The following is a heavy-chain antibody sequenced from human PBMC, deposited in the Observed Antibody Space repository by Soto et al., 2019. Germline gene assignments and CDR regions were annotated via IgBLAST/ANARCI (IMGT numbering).Heavy chain of an antibody. Sequence: EVQLVESGGGLVQPGGSLRLSCAASGLLFSDYHMDWVRQAPGKGLEWVGRIRRKANSYTTEYAASVKGRFTISRDDSKNSLYLQMNSLKSEDTAVYHFAMLGGWSGGSSGMDVWGQGTTVTVSS. J-gene: IGHJ6*02. CDR1: GLLFSDYH. D-gene: IGHD6-19*01. V-gene: IGHV3-72*01. CDR3: AMLGGWSGGSSGMDV. CDR2: IRRKANSYTT.